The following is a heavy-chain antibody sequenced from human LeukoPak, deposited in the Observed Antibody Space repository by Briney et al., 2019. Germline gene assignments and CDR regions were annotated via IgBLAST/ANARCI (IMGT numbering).Heavy chain of an antibody. CDR3: ARGFGVSGYLGY. V-gene: IGHV3-21*01. CDR1: GFTFSSYS. Sequence: GGSLRLSCAASGFTFSSYSMNWVRQAPGKGLEWVSSISSSSSYIYYADSVKGRFTISRDNAKNSLYLQMNSLRAEDTAVYYCARGFGVSGYLGYWGQGTLVTVSS. D-gene: IGHD3-22*01. J-gene: IGHJ4*02. CDR2: ISSSSSYI.